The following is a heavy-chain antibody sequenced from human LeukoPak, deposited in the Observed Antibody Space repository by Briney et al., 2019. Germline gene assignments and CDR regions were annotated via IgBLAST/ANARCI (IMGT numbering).Heavy chain of an antibody. Sequence: GGSLRLSCAASASTFSTYSMNWVRQAPGKGLEWVGRIKTKSEGGTIDYAAPVRGRFTISRDDSENTLYLQMNSLKTEDTALYYCSTDQGGDILTGCWGQGTLVTVSS. CDR2: IKTKSEGGTI. D-gene: IGHD3-9*01. J-gene: IGHJ4*02. V-gene: IGHV3-15*07. CDR1: ASTFSTYS. CDR3: STDQGGDILTGC.